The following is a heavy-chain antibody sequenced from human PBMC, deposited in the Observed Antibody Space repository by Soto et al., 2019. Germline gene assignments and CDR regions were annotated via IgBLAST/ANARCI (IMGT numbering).Heavy chain of an antibody. V-gene: IGHV4-4*02. CDR2: TLYSGRT. J-gene: IGHJ5*02. D-gene: IGHD3-10*01. CDR3: SSRVTDAPT. CDR1: GASISSGW. Sequence: QVQLQESGPGLVKPSGTLSLTCAVSGASISSGWWTWVRQPPGKGLEWIGETLYSGRTNYNSSLNSRVTISIDKSKKQFSLYLSSVTAADTAVYYCSSRVTDAPTWGQGTLVTVSS.